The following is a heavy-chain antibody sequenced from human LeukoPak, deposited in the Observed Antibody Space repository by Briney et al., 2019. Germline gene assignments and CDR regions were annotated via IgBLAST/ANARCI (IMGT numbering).Heavy chain of an antibody. CDR1: GGSISSYF. D-gene: IGHD6-19*01. V-gene: IGHV4-59*08. CDR2: FYYSGST. J-gene: IGHJ4*02. Sequence: PSETLSLTCTVSGGSISSYFWSWIRQPPGKGLEWIGYFYYSGSTNYNPSLNSRVTISVDTSKNQFSLRLSSVTAADTAIYYCARAVSGRFDYWGQGTLVTVSS. CDR3: ARAVSGRFDY.